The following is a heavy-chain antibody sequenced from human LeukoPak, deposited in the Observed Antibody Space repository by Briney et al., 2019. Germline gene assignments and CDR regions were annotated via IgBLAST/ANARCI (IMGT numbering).Heavy chain of an antibody. CDR3: ARDESSLSDY. J-gene: IGHJ4*02. V-gene: IGHV1-18*01. CDR1: GYIFFSFG. D-gene: IGHD6-13*01. Sequence: ASVKVSCKASGYIFFSFGISWVRQAPAQGLEWMGWICGETGNTNYAQQLQGRVTMTTDTSTSTAYMELRSLRSDDTAVYYCARDESSLSDYWGQGTLVSVSS. CDR2: ICGETGNT.